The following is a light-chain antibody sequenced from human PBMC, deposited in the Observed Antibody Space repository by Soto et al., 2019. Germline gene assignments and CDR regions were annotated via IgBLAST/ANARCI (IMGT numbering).Light chain of an antibody. V-gene: IGKV3D-20*02. CDR1: QSVSSSY. Sequence: EIVLTQSPSTLSLSPRERATLSCRASQSVSSSYLAWYQQKLGQAPRLLIYGASRRATGIPDRFSGSGSGTDFTLTISSLEPEDFAVYYCQQRSNWPPTFGQGTRLEIK. CDR2: GAS. CDR3: QQRSNWPPT. J-gene: IGKJ5*01.